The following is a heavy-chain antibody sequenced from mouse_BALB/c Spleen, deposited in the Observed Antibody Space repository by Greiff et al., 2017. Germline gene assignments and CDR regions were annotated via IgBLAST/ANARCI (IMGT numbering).Heavy chain of an antibody. CDR3: ARRGRNYGHDGGLAY. D-gene: IGHD2-2*01. Sequence: QVQLQQSGAELVRPGSSVKISCKASGYAFSSYWMNWVKQRPGQGLEWIGQIYPGDGDTNYNGKFKGKATLTADKSSSTAYMQLSSLTSEDSAVYFCARRGRNYGHDGGLAYWGQGTLVTVSA. CDR1: GYAFSSYW. J-gene: IGHJ3*01. CDR2: IYPGDGDT. V-gene: IGHV1-80*01.